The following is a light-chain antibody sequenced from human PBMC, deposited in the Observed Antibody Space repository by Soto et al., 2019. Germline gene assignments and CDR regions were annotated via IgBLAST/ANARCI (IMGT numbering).Light chain of an antibody. V-gene: IGKV3-20*01. CDR2: GAS. CDR3: HQYRSSPAWT. CDR1: QSVSSSY. J-gene: IGKJ1*01. Sequence: EIVLTQSPGTLSLSPGERATLSCRASQSVSSSYLAWYQQKPGQAPRLLIYGASSRATGIPDRFSGSGSGKDFTLNIRRLEPEDFALYYCHQYRSSPAWTFAQGTKVDIK.